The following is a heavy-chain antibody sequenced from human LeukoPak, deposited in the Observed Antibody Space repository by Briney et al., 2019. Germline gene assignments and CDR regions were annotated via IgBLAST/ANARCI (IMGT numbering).Heavy chain of an antibody. V-gene: IGHV1-46*01. CDR3: ARLGVEAVAGNFDY. CDR1: GYAFTSYG. CDR2: INPSGGST. J-gene: IGHJ4*02. D-gene: IGHD6-19*01. Sequence: ASVKVSCKASGYAFTSYGISWVRQAPGQGLEWMGIINPSGGSTSYAQKFQGRVTMTRDMSTSTVYMELSSLRSEDTAVYYCARLGVEAVAGNFDYWGQGTLVTVSS.